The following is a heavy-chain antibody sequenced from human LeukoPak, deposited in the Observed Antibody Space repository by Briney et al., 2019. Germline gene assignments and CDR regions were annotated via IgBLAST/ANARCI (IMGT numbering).Heavy chain of an antibody. D-gene: IGHD3-16*02. CDR1: GDAITSSLYY. V-gene: IGHV4-61*05. CDR2: IYYSGST. CDR3: ARALSI. Sequence: SETLSLTCSLSGDAITSSLYYWGWIRQPPGKGLEWIGYIYYSGSTNYNPSLKSRVSISVDTSKNQFSLKLSSVTAADTAVYYCARALSIWGQGTMVTVSS. J-gene: IGHJ3*02.